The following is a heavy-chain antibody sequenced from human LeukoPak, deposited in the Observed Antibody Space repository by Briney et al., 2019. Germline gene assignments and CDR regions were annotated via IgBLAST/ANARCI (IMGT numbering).Heavy chain of an antibody. D-gene: IGHD3-16*01. V-gene: IGHV4-59*01. J-gene: IGHJ6*04. Sequence: RSETLSLTCSVSGDSISTSYWSWIRQPPGKGLEWIGYIHYTGSTNYNPSLKSRVIISVDTSKTHFSLKLSSVTAADTAVYYCTRASGQDLGPYYYSYGMDVWGKGTTVTVSS. CDR1: GDSISTSY. CDR3: TRASGQDLGPYYYSYGMDV. CDR2: IHYTGST.